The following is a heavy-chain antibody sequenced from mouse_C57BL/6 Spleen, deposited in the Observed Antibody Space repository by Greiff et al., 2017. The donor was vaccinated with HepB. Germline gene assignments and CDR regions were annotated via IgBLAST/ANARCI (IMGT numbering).Heavy chain of an antibody. Sequence: VQLQQPGAELVKPGASVKLSCKASGYTFTSYWMHWVKQRPGQGLEWIGMIHPNSGSTNYNEKFKSKATLTVDKSSSTAYMQLSSLTSEDSAVYYCARDYYGSSPPMDYWGQGTSVTVSS. J-gene: IGHJ4*01. V-gene: IGHV1-64*01. CDR2: IHPNSGST. CDR1: GYTFTSYW. D-gene: IGHD1-1*01. CDR3: ARDYYGSSPPMDY.